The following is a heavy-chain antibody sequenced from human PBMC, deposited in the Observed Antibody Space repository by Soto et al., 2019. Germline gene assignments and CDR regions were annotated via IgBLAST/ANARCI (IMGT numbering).Heavy chain of an antibody. J-gene: IGHJ4*02. V-gene: IGHV3-23*01. CDR1: GFTFSSYA. CDR2: ISGSGGST. D-gene: IGHD3-22*01. CDR3: ARDGFQYDDGGYYEFDY. Sequence: PGGSLRLSCAASGFTFSSYAMSWVRQAPGKELEWVSAISGSGGSTYYADSVKGRFTISRDNSKNTLYLQMNSLRAEDTALYYCARDGFQYDDGGYYEFDYWGQGTMVTVSS.